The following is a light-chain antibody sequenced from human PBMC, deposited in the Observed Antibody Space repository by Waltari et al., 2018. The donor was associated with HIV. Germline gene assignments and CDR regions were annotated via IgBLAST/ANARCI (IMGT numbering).Light chain of an antibody. CDR1: RSHVGGYNY. CDR3: SSYAGSNWV. CDR2: VVS. J-gene: IGLJ3*02. Sequence: QSALTQPPSASGSPGQPVTISCTGTRSHVGGYNYVSWYQQHPGKAPKFIIYVVSKRPSGVPDRFSGSKSGNTASLTVSGLQAEDEADYYCSSYAGSNWVFGGGTKLTVL. V-gene: IGLV2-8*01.